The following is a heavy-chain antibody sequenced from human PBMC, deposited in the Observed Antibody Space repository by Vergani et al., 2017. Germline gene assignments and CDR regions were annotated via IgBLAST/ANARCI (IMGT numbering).Heavy chain of an antibody. CDR1: GGSISSYY. V-gene: IGHV4-59*01. J-gene: IGHJ3*02. Sequence: QVQLQESGPGLVKPSETLSLTCTVSGGSISSYYWSWIRQPPGTGMEWIGYMYYSGSTNYNPSLKSRVTISVDTSKNQFSLKLSSVTAADTAVYYCARVERSGWSRGDAFDIWGQGTMVTVSS. D-gene: IGHD6-19*01. CDR2: MYYSGST. CDR3: ARVERSGWSRGDAFDI.